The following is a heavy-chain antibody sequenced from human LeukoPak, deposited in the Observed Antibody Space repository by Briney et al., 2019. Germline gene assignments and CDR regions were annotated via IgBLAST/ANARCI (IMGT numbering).Heavy chain of an antibody. V-gene: IGHV1-69*06. CDR1: GGTFSSYA. CDR2: IIPIFGTA. J-gene: IGHJ4*02. D-gene: IGHD6-13*01. CDR3: ARSEDSSSWYDNALDY. Sequence: ASVKVSCKASGGTFSSYAISWVRQAPGQGLEWMGGIIPIFGTANYAQKFQGRVTITADKSASTAYMELSSLRSEDTAVYYCARSEDSSSWYDNALDYWGQGTLVTVSS.